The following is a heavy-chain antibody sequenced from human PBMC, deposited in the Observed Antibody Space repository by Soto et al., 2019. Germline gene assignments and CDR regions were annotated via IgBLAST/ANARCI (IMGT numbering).Heavy chain of an antibody. CDR1: SGSFCGYY. J-gene: IGHJ4*02. Sequence: SETLSLTCAVYSGSFCGYYWSWIRQPPGKGLEWIGEINHSGSTNYNPSLKSRVTISVDTSKNQFSLKLSSVTAADTAVYYCARNSGQIDSWGQGTLVTVSS. CDR2: INHSGST. D-gene: IGHD1-26*01. V-gene: IGHV4-34*01. CDR3: ARNSGQIDS.